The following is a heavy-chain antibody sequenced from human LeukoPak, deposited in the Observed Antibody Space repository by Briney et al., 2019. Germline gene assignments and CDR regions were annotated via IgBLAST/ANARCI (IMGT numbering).Heavy chain of an antibody. CDR1: GFTFSSYA. CDR3: AKCWRVVSGNWYLSFDS. V-gene: IGHV3-23*01. Sequence: GGSLRLSCAASGFTFSSYAMSWVRQTPGKGLEWVSSISDSGDETYYADSVRGRFIISRDNSKNTLYLQMKSLGGDDTALYYCAKCWRVVSGNWYLSFDSWGQGTLVTVSS. J-gene: IGHJ4*02. CDR2: ISDSGDET. D-gene: IGHD6-13*01.